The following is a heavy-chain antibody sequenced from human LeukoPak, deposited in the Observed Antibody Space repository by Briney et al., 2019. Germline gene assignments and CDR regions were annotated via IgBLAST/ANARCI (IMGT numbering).Heavy chain of an antibody. CDR2: MNPNSGNT. CDR1: GYTFTSYD. J-gene: IGHJ6*03. V-gene: IGHV1-8*01. CDR3: ARIAARPDPNYYYYMDV. Sequence: GASVKVSCKASGYTFTSYDINWVRQATGQGLEWMGWMNPNSGNTGYAQKFQGRVTMTRNTSISTAYMELSSLRSEDTAVYYCARIAARPDPNYYYYMDVWGKGTTVTVSS. D-gene: IGHD6-6*01.